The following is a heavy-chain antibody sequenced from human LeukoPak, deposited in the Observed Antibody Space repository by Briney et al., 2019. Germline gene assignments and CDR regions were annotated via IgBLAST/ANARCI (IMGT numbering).Heavy chain of an antibody. CDR3: ARADWGPRFFDA. Sequence: SVKVSCKASGGTFSNYAINWVRQAPGQGLEWMGGPIPMFATPHYAQNFQGRLSITADEPMTSAYMELSSLRSDDTAVYYCARADWGPRFFDAWGQGTLVTVSA. D-gene: IGHD7-27*01. CDR1: GGTFSNYA. J-gene: IGHJ4*02. V-gene: IGHV1-69*13. CDR2: PIPMFATP.